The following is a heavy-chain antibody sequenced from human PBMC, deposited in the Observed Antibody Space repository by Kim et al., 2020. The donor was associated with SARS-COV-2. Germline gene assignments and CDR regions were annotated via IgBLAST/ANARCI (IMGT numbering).Heavy chain of an antibody. Sequence: SETLSLTCTVSGGSISSTSYYWGWIRQPPGKGLVWIGTIHYSGSTYYNPSLKSRVTISVDTSKNQFSLKLSSVTAADTAVYYCARRWYTSSSTFDPWGQGTLVTVSS. CDR1: GGSISSTSYY. CDR3: ARRWYTSSSTFDP. V-gene: IGHV4-39*01. J-gene: IGHJ5*02. CDR2: IHYSGST. D-gene: IGHD6-6*01.